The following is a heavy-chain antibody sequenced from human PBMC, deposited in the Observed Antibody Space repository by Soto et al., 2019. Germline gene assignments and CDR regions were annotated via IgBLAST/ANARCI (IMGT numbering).Heavy chain of an antibody. V-gene: IGHV4-59*01. Sequence: SETLSLTCTVSGGSISSYYWSWIRQPPGKGLEWIGYIYYSGSTSYNPSLKSRVTISVDTSKNQFSLKLSSVTAADTAVYYCARDGDNWFDPWGQGTLVPSPQ. D-gene: IGHD3-3*01. CDR1: GGSISSYY. J-gene: IGHJ5*02. CDR3: ARDGDNWFDP. CDR2: IYYSGST.